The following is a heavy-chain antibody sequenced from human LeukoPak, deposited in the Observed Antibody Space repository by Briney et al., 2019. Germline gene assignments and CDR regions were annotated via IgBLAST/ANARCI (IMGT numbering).Heavy chain of an antibody. CDR3: AKDAQRGFDYSNSLEY. J-gene: IGHJ4*02. Sequence: GGSLRLSCAVSGLTFSDSYMSWIRQAPGKGLQWVAVIWSDGTNQYYADSVKGRFTISRDNSNKMVYLQMNSLRADDTGVYYCAKDAQRGFDYSNSLEYWGQGALVIVSS. D-gene: IGHD4-11*01. CDR1: GLTFSDSY. CDR2: IWSDGTNQ. V-gene: IGHV3-33*06.